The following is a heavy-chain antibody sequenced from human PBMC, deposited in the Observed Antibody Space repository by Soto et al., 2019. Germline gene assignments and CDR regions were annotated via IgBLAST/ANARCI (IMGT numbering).Heavy chain of an antibody. V-gene: IGHV3-30*18. CDR1: GFTFSSYG. J-gene: IGHJ6*02. Sequence: GGSLRLSCAASGFTFSSYGMHWVRQAPGKGLEWVAVISYDGSNKYYADSVKGRFTISRDNSKNTLYLQMNSLRAEDTAVYYCAKDRESSTSYYGMDVWGQGTTVTVSS. CDR2: ISYDGSNK. D-gene: IGHD2-2*01. CDR3: AKDRESSTSYYGMDV.